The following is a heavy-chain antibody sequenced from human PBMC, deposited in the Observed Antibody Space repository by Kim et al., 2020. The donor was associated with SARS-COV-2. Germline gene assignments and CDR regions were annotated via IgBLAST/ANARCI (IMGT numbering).Heavy chain of an antibody. Sequence: GGSLRLSCAASGFTFSSYAMSWVRQAPGKGLEWVSAISGSGGSTYYADSVKGRFTISRDNSKNTLYLQMNSLRAEDRAVYYCAKGTFRGVYYFDYWGQGTLVTGSS. CDR1: GFTFSSYA. CDR2: ISGSGGST. V-gene: IGHV3-23*01. CDR3: AKGTFRGVYYFDY. D-gene: IGHD1-26*01. J-gene: IGHJ4*02.